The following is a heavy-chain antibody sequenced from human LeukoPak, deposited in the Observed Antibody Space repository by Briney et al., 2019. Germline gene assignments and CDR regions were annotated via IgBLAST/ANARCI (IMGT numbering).Heavy chain of an antibody. J-gene: IGHJ4*02. CDR2: IYYSGST. D-gene: IGHD6-13*01. Sequence: SETLSLTCTISGGSIDDYYWGWIRQPPGKGLEWIGSIYYSGSTYYNPSLKSRVTISVDTSKNQFSLKLSSVTAADTAVYYCARDRGIAAASPRGDYWGQGTLVTVSS. CDR1: GGSIDDYY. V-gene: IGHV4-39*02. CDR3: ARDRGIAAASPRGDY.